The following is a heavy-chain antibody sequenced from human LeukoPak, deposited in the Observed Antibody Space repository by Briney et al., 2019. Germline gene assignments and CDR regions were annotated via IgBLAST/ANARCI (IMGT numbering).Heavy chain of an antibody. V-gene: IGHV3-23*01. CDR3: AKDTVTGKTGLFYYMDV. J-gene: IGHJ6*03. Sequence: PGGSLRLSCAASGLTFSSYAMSWVRQAAGKGLDWVTSISGSGGSTYYADSVKGRFTISRDNSKNTLYLQMNSLRAEDTAVYYCAKDTVTGKTGLFYYMDVWGKGTTVTVSS. D-gene: IGHD1/OR15-1a*01. CDR1: GLTFSSYA. CDR2: ISGSGGST.